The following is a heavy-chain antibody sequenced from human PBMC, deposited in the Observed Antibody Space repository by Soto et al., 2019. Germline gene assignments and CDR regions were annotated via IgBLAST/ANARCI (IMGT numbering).Heavy chain of an antibody. V-gene: IGHV3-30*18. CDR2: ILYDGSKE. Sequence: GGSLRLSCRDSGFSFSTYVMDWVRQAPGKGLEWVARILYDGSKEFYADSVKGRFIISRDNSKNTLFLQMDSLRVEDTAVYYCVKGLALMADNWGLGT. CDR1: GFSFSTYV. D-gene: IGHD2-21*01. J-gene: IGHJ4*02. CDR3: VKGLALMADN.